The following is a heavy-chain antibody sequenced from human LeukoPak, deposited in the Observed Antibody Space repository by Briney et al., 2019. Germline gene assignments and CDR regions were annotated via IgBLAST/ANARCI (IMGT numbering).Heavy chain of an antibody. CDR2: IYYSGRT. CDR3: ARVVRIAAAGVSGWFDP. V-gene: IGHV4-59*01. Sequence: SETLSLTCSVSGGSISSYYWSWIRQPPGKGLEWIGYIYYSGRTNYNPSLKSRVTISVDTSKNQFSLTLSSVTAADTAVYYCARVVRIAAAGVSGWFDPWGQGTLVTVSS. J-gene: IGHJ5*02. CDR1: GGSISSYY. D-gene: IGHD6-13*01.